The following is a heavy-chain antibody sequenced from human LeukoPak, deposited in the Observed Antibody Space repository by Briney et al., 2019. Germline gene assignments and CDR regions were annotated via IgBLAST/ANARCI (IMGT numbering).Heavy chain of an antibody. Sequence: PGASLRLSCAASGFTFSSYAMSWVRQAPGKGLEWVSRINSDGSSTSYADSVKGRFTISRDNAKNTLYLQMNSLRAEDTAVYYCATGQGHGMDVWGQGTTVTVSS. CDR3: ATGQGHGMDV. CDR1: GFTFSSYA. CDR2: INSDGSST. J-gene: IGHJ6*02. D-gene: IGHD1-14*01. V-gene: IGHV3-74*01.